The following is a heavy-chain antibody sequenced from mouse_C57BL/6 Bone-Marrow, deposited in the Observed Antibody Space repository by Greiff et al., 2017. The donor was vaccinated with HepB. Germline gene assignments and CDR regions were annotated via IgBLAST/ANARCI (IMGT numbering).Heavy chain of an antibody. CDR3: ARKTENWYFDV. CDR2: IYPRSGNT. Sequence: VQLQQSGAELARPGASVKLSCKVSGYTFTSYGISWVKQRTGQGLEWIGEIYPRSGNTYYNEKFKGKATLTADKSSSTAYMELRSLTSEDSAVYFCARKTENWYFDVWGTGTTVTVSS. V-gene: IGHV1-81*01. CDR1: GYTFTSYG. J-gene: IGHJ1*03.